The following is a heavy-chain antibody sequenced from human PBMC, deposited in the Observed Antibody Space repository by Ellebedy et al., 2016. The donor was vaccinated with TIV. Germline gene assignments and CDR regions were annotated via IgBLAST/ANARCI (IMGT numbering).Heavy chain of an antibody. D-gene: IGHD6-19*01. CDR3: AKDRSKEVQWLDDPFDI. CDR2: ISFDGGNQ. J-gene: IGHJ3*02. CDR1: RIAFDLYG. Sequence: GGSLRLXCVASRIAFDLYGMHWVRQAPSRGLEWVAVISFDGGNQYYADSVQGRFTISRDNSKNTLFLQMTSLRPEDTAVYFCAKDRSKEVQWLDDPFDIWGRGTMVTVSS. V-gene: IGHV3-30*18.